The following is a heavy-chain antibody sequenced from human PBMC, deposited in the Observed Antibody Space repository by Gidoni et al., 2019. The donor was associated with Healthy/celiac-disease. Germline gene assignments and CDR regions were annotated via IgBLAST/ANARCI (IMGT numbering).Heavy chain of an antibody. CDR2: ISGDGGST. CDR3: AKDINTIFGVVTYYYYYGMDV. J-gene: IGHJ6*02. D-gene: IGHD3-3*01. CDR1: GFPFDDYA. Sequence: EVQLVESGGGVVQPGGSLRLSCAASGFPFDDYAMHWVRQAPGKGLEWVSLISGDGGSTYYADSVKGRFTISRDNSKNSLYLQMNSLRTEDTALYYCAKDINTIFGVVTYYYYYGMDVWGQGTTVTVSS. V-gene: IGHV3-43*02.